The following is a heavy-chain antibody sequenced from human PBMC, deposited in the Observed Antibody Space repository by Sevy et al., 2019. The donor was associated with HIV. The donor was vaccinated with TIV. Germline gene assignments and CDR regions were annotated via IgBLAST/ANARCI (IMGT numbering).Heavy chain of an antibody. Sequence: GGSLRLSCAASGFTFSSYGMHWVRQAPGKGLEWVAVIWYDGSNKYYADSVKGRFTISRDNSKNTLYLQMNSLRAEETAVSYCAGDLICSSTSFHSNPSQRDAFDIWGQGTMVTVSS. CDR1: GFTFSSYG. V-gene: IGHV3-33*08. CDR2: IWYDGSNK. D-gene: IGHD2-2*01. J-gene: IGHJ3*02. CDR3: AGDLICSSTSFHSNPSQRDAFDI.